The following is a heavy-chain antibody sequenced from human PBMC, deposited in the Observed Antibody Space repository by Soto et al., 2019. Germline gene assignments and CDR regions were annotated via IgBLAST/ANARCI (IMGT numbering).Heavy chain of an antibody. CDR1: GYTFSNYG. CDR3: ARDLVPGYTGFSDY. CDR2: ISAYNGNT. Sequence: ASVKVSCKTSGYTFSNYGINWVRQAPGQGLEWMGWISAYNGNTNFAQKLQGRVSLTPDTSSTTAYMELRSLTSDDTAVYYCARDLVPGYTGFSDYWSQGTLVTVSS. D-gene: IGHD5-12*01. J-gene: IGHJ4*02. V-gene: IGHV1-18*01.